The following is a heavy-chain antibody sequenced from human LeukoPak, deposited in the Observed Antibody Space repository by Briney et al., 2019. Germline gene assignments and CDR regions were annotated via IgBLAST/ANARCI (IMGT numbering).Heavy chain of an antibody. D-gene: IGHD3-22*01. CDR1: GYTFTGYY. Sequence: ASVKVSCKASGYTFTGYYMHWVRQAPGQGLEWMGRFNPNSGGTNYAQEFQGRVTMTRDTSISTAYMELSSLRSDDTAVYYCARGQFYYDYVYWGQGTLVTVSS. CDR2: FNPNSGGT. J-gene: IGHJ4*02. V-gene: IGHV1-2*06. CDR3: ARGQFYYDYVY.